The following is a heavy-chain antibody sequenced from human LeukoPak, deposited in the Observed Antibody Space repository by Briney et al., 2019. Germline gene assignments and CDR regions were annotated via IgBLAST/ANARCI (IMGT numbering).Heavy chain of an antibody. CDR3: ARTVAVAGTGLDY. CDR2: IYPGDSDT. J-gene: IGHJ4*02. Sequence: GESLKISCKGSGYSFTSYWIGWVRQMPGEGLEWMGIIYPGDSDTRYSPSFQGQVTISADKSISTAYLQWSSLKASDTAMYYCARTVAVAGTGLDYWGQGTLVTVSS. D-gene: IGHD6-19*01. V-gene: IGHV5-51*01. CDR1: GYSFTSYW.